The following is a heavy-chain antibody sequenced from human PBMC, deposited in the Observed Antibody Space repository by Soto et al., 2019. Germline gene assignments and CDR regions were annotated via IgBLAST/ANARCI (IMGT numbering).Heavy chain of an antibody. V-gene: IGHV1-8*01. J-gene: IGHJ4*02. D-gene: IGHD3-9*01. CDR1: GYPFTTYD. CDR2: INLNSGHT. Sequence: ASVKVSCKASGYPFTTYDISWVRQAAGQGLEWMGWINLNSGHTDYAQRFQGRVSLTWDTSLKTAYMELSSLMSEDTAVYYCARPPGYISDWYYFDLWGQGTQVTVSS. CDR3: ARPPGYISDWYYFDL.